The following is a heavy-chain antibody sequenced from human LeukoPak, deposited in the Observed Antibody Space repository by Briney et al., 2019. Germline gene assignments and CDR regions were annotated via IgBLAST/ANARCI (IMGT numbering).Heavy chain of an antibody. D-gene: IGHD6-13*01. CDR1: GFTFSNYG. J-gene: IGHJ6*03. CDR3: AKDSQYSSSWYSYYYYYYMDV. Sequence: GGSLRLSCAASGFTFSNYGMHWVRQAPAKGLERVTFIRYDGSIKYFSDSVKGRFTISRDNSKNTLYLQMNSLRGEDTAVYYCAKDSQYSSSWYSYYYYYYMDVWGKGTTVTISS. V-gene: IGHV3-30*02. CDR2: IRYDGSIK.